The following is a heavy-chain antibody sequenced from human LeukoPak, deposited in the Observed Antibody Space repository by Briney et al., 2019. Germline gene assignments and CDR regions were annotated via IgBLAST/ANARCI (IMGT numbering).Heavy chain of an antibody. Sequence: GASVKVSCKASGGTFSSYAISWVRQAPGQGLEWMGGIIPIFGTANYAQKFQGRVTMTRDTSTSTVYMELSSLRSEDTAVYYCARVRGGEMSDWGQGTLVTVSS. CDR1: GGTFSSYA. J-gene: IGHJ4*02. CDR3: ARVRGGEMSD. CDR2: IIPIFGTA. V-gene: IGHV1-69*05. D-gene: IGHD2-21*01.